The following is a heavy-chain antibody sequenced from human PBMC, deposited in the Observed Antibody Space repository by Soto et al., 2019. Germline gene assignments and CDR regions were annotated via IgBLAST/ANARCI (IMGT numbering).Heavy chain of an antibody. CDR1: GFSFSSHS. J-gene: IGHJ4*02. D-gene: IGHD5-18*01. CDR2: ISGSGGHI. CDR3: AKSLLGAMAPVDY. Sequence: EVQLMESGGALVQPGGSLRLSCVASGFSFSSHSVTWVRQAPGKGPEWVSTISGSGGHISYVDSVKGRFTSSRDNTKNTLYRQMNSVRAENTALYYCAKSLLGAMAPVDYWGQGTLVTVSS. V-gene: IGHV3-23*01.